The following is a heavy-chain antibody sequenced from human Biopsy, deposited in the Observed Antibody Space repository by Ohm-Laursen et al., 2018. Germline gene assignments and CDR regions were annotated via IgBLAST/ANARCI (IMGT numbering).Heavy chain of an antibody. CDR2: IYYSGST. CDR1: GGSIGGFF. J-gene: IGHJ4*02. Sequence: TLSLTCTVSGGSIGGFFWSWIRQPPGQGLVWIGYIYYSGSTNYNPSLRSRVTISVDTSKNQFSLELSSVTAADTAAYYCARVGAGAPSIDYFDYWGQGALVTVSS. CDR3: ARVGAGAPSIDYFDY. D-gene: IGHD1-26*01. V-gene: IGHV4-59*01.